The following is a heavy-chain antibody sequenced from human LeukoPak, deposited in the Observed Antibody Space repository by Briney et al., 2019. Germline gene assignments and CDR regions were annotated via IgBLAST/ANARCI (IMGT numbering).Heavy chain of an antibody. CDR2: ISGSGGST. CDR1: GFTFSSYA. CDR3: ARDNYGEYFDY. J-gene: IGHJ4*02. V-gene: IGHV3-23*01. Sequence: PGGPLRLSCAASGFTFSSYAMTWVRQAPGKGLEWVSAISGSGGSTYYADSVKGRFTISRDNSKNTLYLQMNSLRAEDTAVYYCARDNYGEYFDYWGQGTLVTVSS. D-gene: IGHD4-17*01.